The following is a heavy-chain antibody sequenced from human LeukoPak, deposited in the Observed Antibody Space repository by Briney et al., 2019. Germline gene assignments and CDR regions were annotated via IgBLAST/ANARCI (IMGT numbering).Heavy chain of an antibody. CDR3: AKEGLLWFGELLSTYFDY. V-gene: IGHV3-23*01. Sequence: GGSLRLSCAASGFTFSSYAMSWVRQAPGKGLEWVSAISGSGGSTYYADSVKGRFTISRDNSKNTLYLQMNSLRAEDTAVYYCAKEGLLWFGELLSTYFDYWGQGTLVTVSS. CDR2: ISGSGGST. D-gene: IGHD3-10*01. J-gene: IGHJ4*02. CDR1: GFTFSSYA.